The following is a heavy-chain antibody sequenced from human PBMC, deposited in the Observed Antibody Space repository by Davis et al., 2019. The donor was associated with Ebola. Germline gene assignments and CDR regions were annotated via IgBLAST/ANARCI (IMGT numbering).Heavy chain of an antibody. CDR1: GYTFTSYG. CDR3: ARGLGLLRYFDWRPRRGWFDP. D-gene: IGHD3-9*01. V-gene: IGHV1-18*01. Sequence: ASVKVSCKASGYTFTSYGISWVRQAPGQGLEWMGWISAYNGNTNYAQKLQGRVTMTTDTSTSTAYMEVGILRSDDTAVYYCARGLGLLRYFDWRPRRGWFDPWGQGTLVTVSS. CDR2: ISAYNGNT. J-gene: IGHJ5*02.